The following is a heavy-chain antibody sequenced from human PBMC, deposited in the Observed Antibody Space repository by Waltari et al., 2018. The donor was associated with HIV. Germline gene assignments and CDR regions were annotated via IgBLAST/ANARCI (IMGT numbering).Heavy chain of an antibody. CDR2: IKPDGSQS. D-gene: IGHD1-20*01. CDR1: GFPFSRFW. V-gene: IGHV3-7*01. J-gene: IGHJ3*01. Sequence: EVQVVESGVDLVQPGGSLRLSCAASGFPFSRFWMSWVRQAPGKGLQWVATIKPDGSQSYYVDSVRGRFTISKDNAKASLSLQMNSLRGEDTGFYFCASAGWYNDFDVWGQGTMVIVSS. CDR3: ASAGWYNDFDV.